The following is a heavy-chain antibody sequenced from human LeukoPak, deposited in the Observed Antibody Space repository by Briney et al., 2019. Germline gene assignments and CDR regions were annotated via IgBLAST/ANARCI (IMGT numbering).Heavy chain of an antibody. Sequence: SQTLSLTCSVSGGSISSGGYYWSSIRQHPGKGLEWIGYIYYSGSTYYNPSLKSRVTISVDTSKNQFSLKLSSVTAADTAVYYCARDIVGGCYFDYCGEGTLVTVSS. CDR1: GGSISSGGYY. CDR2: IYYSGST. D-gene: IGHD3-16*02. CDR3: ARDIVGGCYFDY. V-gene: IGHV4-31*03. J-gene: IGHJ4*02.